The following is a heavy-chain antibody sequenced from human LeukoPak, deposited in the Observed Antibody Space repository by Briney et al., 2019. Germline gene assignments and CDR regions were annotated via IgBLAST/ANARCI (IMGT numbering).Heavy chain of an antibody. D-gene: IGHD5-12*01. CDR3: ARVHNSGPPWFDP. CDR1: GGSVSSGSYY. J-gene: IGHJ5*02. CDR2: IYYSGST. Sequence: SETLSLTCTVSGGSVSSGSYYWSWIRQPPGKGLEWIGYIYYSGSTNYNPSLKSRVTISVDTSKNQFSLKLSSVTAADTAVYYCARVHNSGPPWFDPWGQGTLVTVSS. V-gene: IGHV4-61*01.